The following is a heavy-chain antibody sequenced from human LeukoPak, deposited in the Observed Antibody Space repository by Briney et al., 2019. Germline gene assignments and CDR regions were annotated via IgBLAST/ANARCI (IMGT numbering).Heavy chain of an antibody. V-gene: IGHV1-46*01. D-gene: IGHD2-15*01. CDR1: GYTFTSYY. CDR3: ARGEVVVVVAATETFGY. CDR2: INPSGGST. Sequence: GASVKVSCKASGYTFTSYYMHWVRQAPGQGLEWRGIINPSGGSTSYAQKFQGRVTMTRDTSTSTVYMELSSLRSEDTAVYYCARGEVVVVVAATETFGYWGQGTLVTVSS. J-gene: IGHJ4*02.